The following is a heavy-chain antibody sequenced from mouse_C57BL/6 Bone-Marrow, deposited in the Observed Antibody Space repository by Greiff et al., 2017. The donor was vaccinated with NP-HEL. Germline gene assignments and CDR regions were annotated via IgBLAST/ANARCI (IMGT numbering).Heavy chain of an antibody. CDR3: ATLCYYYAMDY. V-gene: IGHV2-5*01. D-gene: IGHD2-3*01. Sequence: VKVVESGPGLVQPSQSLSITCTVSGFSLTSYGVHWVRQSPGKGLEWLGVIWRGGSTDYNAAFMSRLSITKDNSKSQVFFKMNSLQADDTAIYYCATLCYYYAMDYWGQGTSVTVSS. J-gene: IGHJ4*01. CDR2: IWRGGST. CDR1: GFSLTSYG.